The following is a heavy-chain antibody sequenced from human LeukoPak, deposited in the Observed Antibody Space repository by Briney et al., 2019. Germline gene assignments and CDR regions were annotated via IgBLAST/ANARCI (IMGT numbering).Heavy chain of an antibody. V-gene: IGHV3-23*01. J-gene: IGHJ4*02. CDR1: GFTFSKYA. CDR2: ISGSDGNT. D-gene: IGHD4-17*01. CDR3: ARDSSVPYGITD. Sequence: GGSLRLSCAASGFTFSKYAMSWVRQAPGKGLEWVSAISGSDGNTFYADSVKGRFTISRDNSKNTLSIQMNNLRAEDTALYYCARDSSVPYGITDWGQGTLVTVS.